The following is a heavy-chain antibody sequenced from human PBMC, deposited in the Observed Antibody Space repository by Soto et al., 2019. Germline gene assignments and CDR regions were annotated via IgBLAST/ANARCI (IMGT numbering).Heavy chain of an antibody. J-gene: IGHJ5*02. CDR1: GFTFRDHG. Sequence: PGGSLRLSCATSGFTFRDHGMSWVRQAPGKGLDWVGFIRSSRSGATTEYAASVKGRFFISRDDSKSIASLQMQNLETEDTAVYYCTRAPLRCSGGSCYSADAWGQGTLVTVSS. CDR3: TRAPLRCSGGSCYSADA. V-gene: IGHV3-49*04. CDR2: IRSSRSGATT. D-gene: IGHD2-15*01.